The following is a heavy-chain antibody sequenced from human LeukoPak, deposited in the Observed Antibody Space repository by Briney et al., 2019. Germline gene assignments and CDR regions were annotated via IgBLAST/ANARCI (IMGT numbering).Heavy chain of an antibody. V-gene: IGHV4-4*02. CDR2: IYLGGII. J-gene: IGHJ5*02. D-gene: IGHD6-13*01. CDR3: AINQGIPAVDNWFDP. Sequence: PSETLSLTCTVSGGSISSSDWFSWVRQPPRKGLEWIGEIYLGGIINYNPSLKSRVTISVDKSNNQFSLKLTSVTAADTAMYYCAINQGIPAVDNWFDPWGQGALVTVSS. CDR1: GGSISSSDW.